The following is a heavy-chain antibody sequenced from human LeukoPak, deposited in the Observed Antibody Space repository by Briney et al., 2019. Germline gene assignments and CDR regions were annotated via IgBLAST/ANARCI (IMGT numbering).Heavy chain of an antibody. V-gene: IGHV1-8*03. D-gene: IGHD3-22*01. CDR1: GYTFTSYD. CDR3: ARINSHSDNYYYPWFDP. J-gene: IGHJ5*02. CDR2: MNPNSGNT. Sequence: ASVRVSCKASGYTFTSYDINWVRQATGQGLEWMGWMNPNSGNTGYAQKFQGRVTITRNTSISTAYMELSSLRSEDTALYYCARINSHSDNYYYPWFDPWGQGILVTVSS.